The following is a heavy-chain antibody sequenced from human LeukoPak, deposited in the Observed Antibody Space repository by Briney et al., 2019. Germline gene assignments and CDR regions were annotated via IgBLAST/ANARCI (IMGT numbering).Heavy chain of an antibody. CDR2: VNRRGST. CDR3: AREIIVARGAFDI. CDR1: GGSLSGYY. V-gene: IGHV4-34*01. J-gene: IGHJ3*02. D-gene: IGHD5-12*01. Sequence: KPSETLSLTCAVYGGSLSGYYWSWFRQSPGKGLEWIGEVNRRGSTNYNPSLKSRVTISVDTSKNQFSLKLSSVTAADTAVYYCAREIIVARGAFDIWGQGTMVTVSS.